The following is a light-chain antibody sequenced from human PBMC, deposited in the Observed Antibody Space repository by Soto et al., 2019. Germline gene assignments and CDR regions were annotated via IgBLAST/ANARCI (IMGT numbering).Light chain of an antibody. J-gene: IGKJ1*01. CDR3: QQHNNWPPWT. V-gene: IGKV3-15*01. CDR2: GAS. Sequence: EIVMTQSPATLSVSPGERATLSCGASQSVSSNLAWYQQKPGQAPRLLMYGASTRATGIPDRFSGSGSGTEFTRTISSLQSEDFAVYYCQQHNNWPPWTFGQGTKVEIK. CDR1: QSVSSN.